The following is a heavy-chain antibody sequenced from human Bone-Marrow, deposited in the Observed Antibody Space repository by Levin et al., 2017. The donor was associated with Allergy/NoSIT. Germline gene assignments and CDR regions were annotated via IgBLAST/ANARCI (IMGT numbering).Heavy chain of an antibody. D-gene: IGHD3-16*01. V-gene: IGHV1-69*06. CDR3: ARTRSTLIRLGGFYNFDY. CDR1: GDTFSNYA. Sequence: PGASVKVSCKASGDTFSNYALSWVRQAPGQGLEWMGGIPISGTASYAQKFQGRVTITADKFTNTAYMEVNRLTSEDTAMYFCARTRSTLIRLGGFYNFDYWGQGTLVTVSS. CDR2: IPISGTA. J-gene: IGHJ4*02.